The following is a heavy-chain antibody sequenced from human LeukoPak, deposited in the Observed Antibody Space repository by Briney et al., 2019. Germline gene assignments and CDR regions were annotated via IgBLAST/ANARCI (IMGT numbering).Heavy chain of an antibody. V-gene: IGHV3-30*18. Sequence: GGSLRLSCAASGFIFKNYGMHWVRQAPGKGLEWVAVTSYDGTRQFYADSVKGRFNISRDNSNNTVYLQMNSLRAEDTAVYYCAKREAVTDTAEWDYLDYWGQGILVTVSS. CDR2: TSYDGTRQ. J-gene: IGHJ4*02. CDR3: AKREAVTDTAEWDYLDY. CDR1: GFIFKNYG. D-gene: IGHD6-19*01.